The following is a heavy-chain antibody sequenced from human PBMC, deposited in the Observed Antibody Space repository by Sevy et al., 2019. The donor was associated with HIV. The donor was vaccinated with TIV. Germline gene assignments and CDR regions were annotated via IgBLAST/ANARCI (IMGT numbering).Heavy chain of an antibody. Sequence: ASEKVSCKASGYTFTNYYIHWVRQAPGQGLEWMGIINPSGGSTSYAQKFQGRVTMTRDTSTSTLYMELSSLRFDDTAVYYCTRARGSSGWDAFHIWGQGTMVTVSS. CDR3: TRARGSSGWDAFHI. CDR2: INPSGGST. J-gene: IGHJ3*02. D-gene: IGHD6-19*01. V-gene: IGHV1-46*03. CDR1: GYTFTNYY.